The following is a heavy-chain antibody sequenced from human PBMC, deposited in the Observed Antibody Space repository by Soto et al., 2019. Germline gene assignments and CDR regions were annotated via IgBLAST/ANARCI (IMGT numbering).Heavy chain of an antibody. CDR3: ARGKTGTTGDWFDP. V-gene: IGHV4-34*01. D-gene: IGHD1-7*01. J-gene: IGHJ5*02. Sequence: SETLSLTCAVYGLSFSGYYWSWIRQPPGKGLEWIGEINHSGSTNYNPSLKSRVTISVDTSKNQFSLKLSSVTAADTAVYYCARGKTGTTGDWFDPWGQGTLVTVSS. CDR2: INHSGST. CDR1: GLSFSGYY.